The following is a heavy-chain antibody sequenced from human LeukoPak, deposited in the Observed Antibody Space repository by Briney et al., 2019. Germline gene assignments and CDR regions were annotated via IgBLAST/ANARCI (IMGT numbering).Heavy chain of an antibody. V-gene: IGHV3-23*01. Sequence: GGSLRLSCAASGFTFSSYGMSWGRQAPGKGREWVSNISGSGSGGGTYYADSVKGRFTISRDNSKNTLYLQLNSLRAEDTAVYYCAKSGLNRFDYWGQGTLVTVSS. D-gene: IGHD2-15*01. J-gene: IGHJ4*02. CDR3: AKSGLNRFDY. CDR2: ISGSGSGGGT. CDR1: GFTFSSYG.